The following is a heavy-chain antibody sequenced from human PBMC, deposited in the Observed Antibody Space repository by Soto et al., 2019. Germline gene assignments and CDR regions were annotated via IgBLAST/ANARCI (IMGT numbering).Heavy chain of an antibody. CDR1: GYTFTTYD. Sequence: QVQLVQSGAEVKKPGASLKVSCKASGYTFTTYDFTWVRQAAGQGLEWMGWMNSNSGNTGYAQNFQGRVTMTRDTSTRTADMELSSLRSEDTAVYYCASGGEYGMDVWGQGTTVIVSS. CDR3: ASGGEYGMDV. J-gene: IGHJ6*02. V-gene: IGHV1-8*01. CDR2: MNSNSGNT.